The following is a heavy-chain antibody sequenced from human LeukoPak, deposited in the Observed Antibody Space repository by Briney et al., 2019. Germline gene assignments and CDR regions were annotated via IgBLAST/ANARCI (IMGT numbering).Heavy chain of an antibody. Sequence: GGSLRLSCAASGFTFSTYSINWVRQAPGKGLEWVSYIRSRDRTIYYADSVKGRFTISTDNAENSLYLQMNSLRTADTAVYYCARDHRWGFDYWGRGTLVTVSS. J-gene: IGHJ4*02. CDR1: GFTFSTYS. CDR2: IRSRDRTI. CDR3: ARDHRWGFDY. V-gene: IGHV3-48*01. D-gene: IGHD7-27*01.